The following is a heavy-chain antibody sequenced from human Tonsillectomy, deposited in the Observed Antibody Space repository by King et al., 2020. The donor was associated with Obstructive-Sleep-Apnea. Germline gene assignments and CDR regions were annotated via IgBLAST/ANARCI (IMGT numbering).Heavy chain of an antibody. CDR1: GFTFSSYA. V-gene: IGHV3-30*04. J-gene: IGHJ4*02. CDR2: ISYDGSNK. Sequence: VKLVESGGGVVQPGRSLRLSCAASGFTFSSYAMHWVRQAPGKGLEWVAVISYDGSNKYYADSVKGRFTISRDNSKNTLYLQMNSLRAEDTAVYYCARGNRGYSYGEYFDYWGQGTLVTVSS. D-gene: IGHD5-18*01. CDR3: ARGNRGYSYGEYFDY.